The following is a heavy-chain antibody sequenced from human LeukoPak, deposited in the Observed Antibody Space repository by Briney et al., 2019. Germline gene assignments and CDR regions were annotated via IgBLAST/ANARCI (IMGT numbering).Heavy chain of an antibody. J-gene: IGHJ4*02. D-gene: IGHD7-27*01. Sequence: PSETLSLTCIVSGGSISSRSYYWGWIRQPPGKGLEWIGSIFNSGSTYYNPSLKSRVTISVDTSKNQSSLRLSSVTAADTAVYYCVRHYRLNTGFDYWGQGTLVTVSS. CDR3: VRHYRLNTGFDY. V-gene: IGHV4-39*01. CDR2: IFNSGST. CDR1: GGSISSRSYY.